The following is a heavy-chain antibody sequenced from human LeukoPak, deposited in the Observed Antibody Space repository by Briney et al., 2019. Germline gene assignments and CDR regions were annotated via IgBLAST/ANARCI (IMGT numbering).Heavy chain of an antibody. D-gene: IGHD3-3*01. CDR3: ARETVFGVVIPTYYFDC. CDR2: IKQDGSEA. CDR1: GFTFSSYA. J-gene: IGHJ4*02. V-gene: IGHV3-7*01. Sequence: GGSLRLSCAASGFTFSSYAMSWVRQAPGKGLEWVANIKQDGSEAHYVDSLKGRFTISRDNAKNSLYLQMNFLRAEDTAVYYCARETVFGVVIPTYYFDCWGRGTLVTVSS.